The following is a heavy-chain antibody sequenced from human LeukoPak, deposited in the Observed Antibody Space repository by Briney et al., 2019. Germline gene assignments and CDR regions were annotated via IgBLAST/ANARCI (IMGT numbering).Heavy chain of an antibody. V-gene: IGHV3-23*01. Sequence: PGGSLRLSCAASGFTFSSYAMSWVRRAPGKGLEWVSAISGSGGSTYYADSVKGRFTISRDNSKNTLYLQMNSLRAEDTAVYYCAVEYYYDSSGYTFDYWGQGTLVTVSS. D-gene: IGHD3-22*01. J-gene: IGHJ4*02. CDR1: GFTFSSYA. CDR2: ISGSGGST. CDR3: AVEYYYDSSGYTFDY.